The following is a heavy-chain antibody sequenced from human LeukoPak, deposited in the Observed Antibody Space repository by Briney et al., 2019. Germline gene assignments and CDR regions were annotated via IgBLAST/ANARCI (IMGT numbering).Heavy chain of an antibody. V-gene: IGHV3-23*01. Sequence: GGSLRLSCAASRFAFHNYAVTWIRQAPERGLEWVSSISVDGGDIKYTDSAKGRFTISRDNSKGTLYLQMDSLRVEDTAVYYCGKDPNGNFIGAFDFWGQGTMVTVSS. D-gene: IGHD4-23*01. J-gene: IGHJ3*01. CDR2: ISVDGGDI. CDR1: RFAFHNYA. CDR3: GKDPNGNFIGAFDF.